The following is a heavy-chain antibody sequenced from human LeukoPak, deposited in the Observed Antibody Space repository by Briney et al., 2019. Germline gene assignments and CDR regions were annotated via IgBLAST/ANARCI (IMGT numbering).Heavy chain of an antibody. D-gene: IGHD3-10*01. CDR1: GYSFTSYW. CDR3: ATKSMVREWGYYMDV. Sequence: GESLKISCKGSGYSFTSYWIGWVRQMPGKGLERMGIIYPGDSDTRYSPSLQGQVTISADKSISTAYLQWSSLKASDTAMYYCATKSMVREWGYYMDVWGKGTTVTISS. J-gene: IGHJ6*03. V-gene: IGHV5-51*01. CDR2: IYPGDSDT.